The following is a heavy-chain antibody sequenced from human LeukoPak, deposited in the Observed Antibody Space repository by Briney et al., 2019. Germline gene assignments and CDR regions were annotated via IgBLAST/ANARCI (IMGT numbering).Heavy chain of an antibody. CDR1: GYSFTNYW. V-gene: IGHV5-51*01. J-gene: IGHJ4*02. CDR2: IYPGDSDT. Sequence: LGESLKISCKGSGYSFTNYWIAWLRQIPGKGLEWMGIIYPGDSDTRYSPSFQGQVTISADKSMSTAYLQWSSLKASDIAMYYCARRGGAYPFDYWGQGTLVTVSS. D-gene: IGHD3-16*01. CDR3: ARRGGAYPFDY.